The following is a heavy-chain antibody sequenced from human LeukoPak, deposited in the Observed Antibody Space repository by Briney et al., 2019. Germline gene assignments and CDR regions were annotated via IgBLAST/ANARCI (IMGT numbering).Heavy chain of an antibody. CDR1: GGSISSSSYY. CDR2: IYYSGST. J-gene: IGHJ4*02. CDR3: ARGGGHCSSTSCPPDY. Sequence: SETLSLTCTVSGGSISSSSYYWGWIRQPPGKGLEWIVRIYYSGSTYHNPSLKGRVTISVDTSKNPSSLKLRSVTAADTAVYYCARGGGHCSSTSCPPDYWGQGTLVTVSS. D-gene: IGHD2-2*01. V-gene: IGHV4-39*01.